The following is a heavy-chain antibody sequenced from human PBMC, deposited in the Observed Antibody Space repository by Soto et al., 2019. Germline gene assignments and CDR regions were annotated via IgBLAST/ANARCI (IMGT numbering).Heavy chain of an antibody. CDR2: ISYDGSNK. Sequence: QVQLVESGGGVVQPGRSLRLSCAASGFTFSSYGMHWVRQAPGKGLEWVAVISYDGSNKYYADSVKGRFTISRDNSKNTLYLHMNSLRAEDTAVYYCAKDRGGMEQQLVRDYYYGMDVWGQGTTVTVSS. J-gene: IGHJ6*02. D-gene: IGHD6-13*01. V-gene: IGHV3-30*18. CDR3: AKDRGGMEQQLVRDYYYGMDV. CDR1: GFTFSSYG.